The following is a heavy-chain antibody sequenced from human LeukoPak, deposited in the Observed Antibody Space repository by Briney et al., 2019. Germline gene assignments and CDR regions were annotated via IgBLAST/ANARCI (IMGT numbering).Heavy chain of an antibody. V-gene: IGHV3-23*01. J-gene: IGHJ4*02. CDR1: GFTFSSYA. CDR3: ARDGDTYYYDSSGYYYSGFFDY. D-gene: IGHD3-22*01. Sequence: GGSLRLSCAASGFTFSSYAMSWVRQAPGKGLEWVAAITGSGGGTYYADSVKGRFTISRDNSKNTLYLQMNSLRAEDTAVYYCARDGDTYYYDSSGYYYSGFFDYWGQGTLVTVSS. CDR2: ITGSGGGT.